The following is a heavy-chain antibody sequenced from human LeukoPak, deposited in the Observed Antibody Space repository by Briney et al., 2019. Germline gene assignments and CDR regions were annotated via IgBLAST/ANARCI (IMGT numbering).Heavy chain of an antibody. D-gene: IGHD6-6*01. CDR1: GGSISSYY. J-gene: IGHJ5*02. CDR3: ARRRSGTSSEFDP. CDR2: IYYSGST. V-gene: IGHV4-59*08. Sequence: SETLSLTCTVSGGSISSYYWSWIRQPLGKGLEWIGYIYYSGSTNYNPSLKSRVTISVDTSKNQFSLKLSSVTAADTAVYYCARRRSGTSSEFDPWGQGTLVTVSS.